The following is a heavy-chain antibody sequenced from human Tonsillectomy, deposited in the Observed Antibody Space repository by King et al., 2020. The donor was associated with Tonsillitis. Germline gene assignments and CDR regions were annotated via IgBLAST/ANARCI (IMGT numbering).Heavy chain of an antibody. CDR1: GFTFSSYA. CDR2: ISGSGGST. Sequence: VQLVESGGGLVQPGGSLRLSCAASGFTFSSYAMSWVRQAPGKGLEWVSAISGSGGSTYYADSVRGRFTISRDNSKNTLYLQMNSLRAEDTAVYYGAKDQGYSSSWFSDAFDIWGQGTMVTVSS. J-gene: IGHJ3*02. CDR3: AKDQGYSSSWFSDAFDI. V-gene: IGHV3-23*04. D-gene: IGHD6-13*01.